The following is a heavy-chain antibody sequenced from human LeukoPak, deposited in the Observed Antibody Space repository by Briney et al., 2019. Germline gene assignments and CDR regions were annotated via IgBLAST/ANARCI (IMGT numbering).Heavy chain of an antibody. J-gene: IGHJ6*02. CDR2: VYYTGSS. V-gene: IGHV4-59*11. CDR1: GGSINDQA. D-gene: IGHD6-13*01. Sequence: SGTLSLTCTVAGGSINDQAWCWVRQPPGRGLEWIGCVYYTGSSEYNASLKSRLTISTDTSNNQVSLKVTSVTAADTAIYSCARLSRIATAGAYSYHSLDIWGQGTTVTVSS. CDR3: ARLSRIATAGAYSYHSLDI.